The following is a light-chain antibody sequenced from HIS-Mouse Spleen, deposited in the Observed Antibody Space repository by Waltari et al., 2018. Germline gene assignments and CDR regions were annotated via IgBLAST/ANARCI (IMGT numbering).Light chain of an antibody. V-gene: IGLV3-21*02. CDR3: QVWDSSSDPSYV. J-gene: IGLJ1*01. CDR1: NIGSNR. Sequence: SYVLTQPPSVSVAPGQTARITRGGNNIGSNRVHWDQQKPGQAPVLVVYDDSDRPSGIPERFSGSNSGNTATLTISRVEAGDEADYYCQVWDSSSDPSYVFGTGTKVTVL. CDR2: DDS.